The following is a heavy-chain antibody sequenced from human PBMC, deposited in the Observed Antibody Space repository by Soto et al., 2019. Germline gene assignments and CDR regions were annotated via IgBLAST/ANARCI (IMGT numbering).Heavy chain of an antibody. V-gene: IGHV1-2*04. CDR2: INPNSGGT. CDR3: ARELGPMLGELSWIFDY. J-gene: IGHJ4*02. D-gene: IGHD3-16*02. CDR1: GYTFTGYY. Sequence: QVQLVQSGAEVKKPGASVKVSCKASGYTFTGYYMHWVRQAPGQGLEWMGWINPNSGGTNYAQKFQGWVTMTRDTSISTAYMELSRLRSDDTAVYYCARELGPMLGELSWIFDYWGQGTLVTVSS.